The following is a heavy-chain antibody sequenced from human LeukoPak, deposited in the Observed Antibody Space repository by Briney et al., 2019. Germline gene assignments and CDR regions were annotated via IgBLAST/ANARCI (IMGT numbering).Heavy chain of an antibody. CDR2: FDPEDGET. CDR3: ATVQDYYDSSGYYSFDY. J-gene: IGHJ4*02. CDR1: GYTLTELS. D-gene: IGHD3-22*01. Sequence: ASVKVSFKVSGYTLTELSMHWVRQAPGKGLEWMGGFDPEDGETIYAQKFQGRVTMTEDTSTDTAYMELSSLRSEDTAVYYCATVQDYYDSSGYYSFDYWGQGTLVTVSS. V-gene: IGHV1-24*01.